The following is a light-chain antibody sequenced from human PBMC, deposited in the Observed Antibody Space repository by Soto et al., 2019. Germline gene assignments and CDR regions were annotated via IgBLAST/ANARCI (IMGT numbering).Light chain of an antibody. V-gene: IGKV1-5*01. CDR1: QTITSF. Sequence: DIQMTQSPSTLSASVGDRVTITCRASQTITSFLAWYQQTPGKAPKLLIYDASSLQSGVPSRFSGGGSGTEFTLTISSQQPDDFATFHCQQYYRYPWTFGQGTKVEIK. J-gene: IGKJ1*01. CDR2: DAS. CDR3: QQYYRYPWT.